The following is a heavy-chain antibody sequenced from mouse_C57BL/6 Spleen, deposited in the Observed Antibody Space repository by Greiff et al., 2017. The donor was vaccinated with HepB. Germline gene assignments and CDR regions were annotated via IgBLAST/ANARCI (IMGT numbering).Heavy chain of an antibody. V-gene: IGHV3-6*01. CDR2: ISYDGSN. CDR3: AENYYGSSWYFDV. CDR1: GYSITSGYY. J-gene: IGHJ1*03. Sequence: EVKLMESGPGLVKPSPSLSLTCSVTGYSITSGYYWNWIRQFPGNKLEWMGYISYDGSNNYNPSLKNRITITRDTSKNLFFLKLNSVTTEDTATYCCAENYYGSSWYFDVWGTGTTVTVSS. D-gene: IGHD1-1*01.